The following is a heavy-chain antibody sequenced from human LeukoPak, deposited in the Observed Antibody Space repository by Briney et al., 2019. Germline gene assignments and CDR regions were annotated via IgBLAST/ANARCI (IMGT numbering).Heavy chain of an antibody. Sequence: GRSLRLSCAASGFTFSSYGMHWVRQAPGKGLEWVSVIYSGDNTYYVESVKGRFTISRDNSKNTLFLQMNRLRAEDTAVYYCAGRRVLDASFDYWGQGTLVTVSS. CDR2: IYSGDNT. J-gene: IGHJ4*02. D-gene: IGHD3-16*01. CDR1: GFTFSSYG. V-gene: IGHV3-NL1*01. CDR3: AGRRVLDASFDY.